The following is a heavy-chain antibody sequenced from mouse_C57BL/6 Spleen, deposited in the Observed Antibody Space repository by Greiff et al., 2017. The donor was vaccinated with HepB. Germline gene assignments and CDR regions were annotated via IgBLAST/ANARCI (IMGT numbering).Heavy chain of an antibody. CDR1: GYSITSGYY. V-gene: IGHV3-6*01. D-gene: IGHD2-4*01. Sequence: EVKLQESGPGLVKPSQSLSLTCSVTGYSITSGYYWNWIRQFPGNKLEWMGYISYDGSNNYNPSLKNRISITRDTSKNQFFLKLNSVTTEDTATYYCARAYYDYDDWFAYWGQGTLVTVSA. J-gene: IGHJ3*01. CDR3: ARAYYDYDDWFAY. CDR2: ISYDGSN.